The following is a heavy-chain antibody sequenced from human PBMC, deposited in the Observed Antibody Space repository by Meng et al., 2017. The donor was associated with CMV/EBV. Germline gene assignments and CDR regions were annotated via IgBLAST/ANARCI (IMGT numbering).Heavy chain of an antibody. V-gene: IGHV3-30*02. CDR3: ARDLAAGTRIFDY. CDR1: GFTFSSDG. Sequence: GESLKISWAASGFTFSSDGMHWVRQAPGKGLEWVAFIRYDGSNKYYADSVKGRFTISRDNAKNSLYLQMNSLRAEDTAVYYCARDLAAGTRIFDYWGQGTLVTVSS. D-gene: IGHD6-13*01. J-gene: IGHJ4*02. CDR2: IRYDGSNK.